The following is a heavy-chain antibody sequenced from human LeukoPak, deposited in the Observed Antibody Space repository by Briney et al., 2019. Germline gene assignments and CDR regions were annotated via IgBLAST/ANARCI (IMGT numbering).Heavy chain of an antibody. Sequence: SETLSLTCTVSGGSTSSYYWSWIRQPPGKALEWIGCIYYSGSTNYNPSLKSRVSISVDTSKNQFSLNLYSVTAADTAVYYCVRQFAYWGQGTLVTVSS. V-gene: IGHV4-59*01. CDR1: GGSTSSYY. CDR2: IYYSGST. CDR3: VRQFAY. J-gene: IGHJ4*02.